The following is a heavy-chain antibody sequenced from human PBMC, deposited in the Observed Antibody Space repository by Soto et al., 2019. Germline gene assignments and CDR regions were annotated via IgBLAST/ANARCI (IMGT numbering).Heavy chain of an antibody. CDR2: IIPIFGTA. V-gene: IGHV1-69*13. CDR3: ARPIQYYCARYSSSWSKYLQL. J-gene: IGHJ1*01. CDR1: GGTFSSYA. D-gene: IGHD6-13*01. Sequence: SVKVSCKASGGTFSSYAISWVRQAPGQGLEWMGGIIPIFGTANYAQKFQGRVTITADESTSTAYMELSSLRSEDTAVYYCARPIQYYCARYSSSWSKYLQLWGRGTLVTVSS.